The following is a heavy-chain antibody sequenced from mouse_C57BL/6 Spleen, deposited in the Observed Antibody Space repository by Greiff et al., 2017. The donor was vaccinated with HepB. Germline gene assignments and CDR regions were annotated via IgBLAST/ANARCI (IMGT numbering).Heavy chain of an antibody. CDR1: GYAFSSYW. CDR3: AKERNYGSSYVRYFDV. D-gene: IGHD1-1*01. V-gene: IGHV1-80*01. Sequence: QVQLQQSGAELVKPGASVKISCKASGYAFSSYWMNWVKQRPRKGLEWIGQIYPGDGDTNYNGKFKGQATMTADKSSSTVYIQLSSLTSEDSAVYFCAKERNYGSSYVRYFDVWGTGTTVTVSS. CDR2: IYPGDGDT. J-gene: IGHJ1*03.